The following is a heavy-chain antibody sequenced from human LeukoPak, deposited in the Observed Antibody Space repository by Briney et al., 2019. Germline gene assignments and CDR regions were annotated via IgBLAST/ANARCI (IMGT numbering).Heavy chain of an antibody. V-gene: IGHV3-15*01. CDR1: GFTFSNAW. CDR3: TTSGGPRYAFDI. Sequence: GGSLRLSCAASGFTFSNAWMSWVRQAPGKGLEWVGRIKSKTDGGTTDYAAPVKGRFTISRDDSKNTLYLQMNSLKTEDKAVYYCTTSGGPRYAFDIWGQGTMVTVSS. J-gene: IGHJ3*02. D-gene: IGHD3-16*01. CDR2: IKSKTDGGTT.